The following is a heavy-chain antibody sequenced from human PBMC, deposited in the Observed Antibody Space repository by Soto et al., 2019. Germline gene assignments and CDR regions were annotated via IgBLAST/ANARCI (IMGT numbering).Heavy chain of an antibody. CDR1: GFMFGSYA. J-gene: IGHJ4*02. D-gene: IGHD2-15*01. CDR2: ITGSGGST. CDR3: EKCSGGPCFSRAFDF. Sequence: EVQLLESGGNLVQPGGSLRLSCAASGFMFGSYAMNWVRQAPGRGLEWVSCITGSGGSTYYADSVKGRFTISRDTSRNTVFLQMNSLRADDTAVYYCEKCSGGPCFSRAFDFWGQVSLVTVSS. V-gene: IGHV3-23*01.